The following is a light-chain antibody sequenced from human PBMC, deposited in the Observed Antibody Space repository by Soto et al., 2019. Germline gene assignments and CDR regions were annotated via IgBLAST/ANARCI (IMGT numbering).Light chain of an antibody. Sequence: EIRMTQSASYLSASLGDGVTMXCQASQELRYHFNWYQQNPGEAPKSLIYQASQLEQGGPSRFSGSGSGTDFTCTINNLQPDDIGTYYGQHYNGFPITFGQGTRLEI. CDR1: QELRYH. J-gene: IGKJ5*01. V-gene: IGKV1-33*01. CDR2: QAS. CDR3: QHYNGFPIT.